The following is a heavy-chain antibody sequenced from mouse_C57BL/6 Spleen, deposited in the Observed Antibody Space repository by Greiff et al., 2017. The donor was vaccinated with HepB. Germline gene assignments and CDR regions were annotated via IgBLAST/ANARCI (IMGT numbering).Heavy chain of an antibody. Sequence: EVMLVESGGGLVQPGGSMKLSCVASGFTFSNYWMNWVRQSPEKGLEWVAQIRLKSDNYATHYAESVKGRFTISRDDSKSSVYLQMNNLRAEDTGIYYCTEGYRGLFDYWGQGTTLTVSS. CDR1: GFTFSNYW. CDR2: IRLKSDNYAT. CDR3: TEGYRGLFDY. D-gene: IGHD2-12*01. V-gene: IGHV6-3*01. J-gene: IGHJ2*01.